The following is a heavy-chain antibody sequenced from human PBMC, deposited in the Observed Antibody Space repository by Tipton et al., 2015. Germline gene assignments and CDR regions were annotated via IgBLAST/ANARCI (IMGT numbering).Heavy chain of an antibody. CDR3: ACQDYDILTRDYQTVDY. CDR2: ISHSGST. CDR1: GGSISSSSYY. Sequence: TLSLTCTVSGGSISSSSYYWGWIRQPPGKGLEWIGTISHSGSTYYNPSLKSRVTISADTSKNQFSLKLSSVAAADTAVYYCACQDYDILTRDYQTVDYWGQGTLVTVSS. D-gene: IGHD3-9*01. V-gene: IGHV4-39*07. J-gene: IGHJ4*02.